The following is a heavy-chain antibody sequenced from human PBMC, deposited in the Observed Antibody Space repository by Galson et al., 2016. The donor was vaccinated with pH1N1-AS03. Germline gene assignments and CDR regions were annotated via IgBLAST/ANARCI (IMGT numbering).Heavy chain of an antibody. CDR1: GFSLSTSGVG. D-gene: IGHD3-10*01. J-gene: IGHJ5*02. CDR2: LYWDDDE. Sequence: PALVKPTQTLTLTCTFSGFSLSTSGVGVGWIRQPPGKALEWLALLYWDDDERYSPSLATRLTITKDTSKNQVVLKMTNMDPEDTATYYCVHRHGYYGSGSYGEVDPWGQGILVTVSS. CDR3: VHRHGYYGSGSYGEVDP. V-gene: IGHV2-5*02.